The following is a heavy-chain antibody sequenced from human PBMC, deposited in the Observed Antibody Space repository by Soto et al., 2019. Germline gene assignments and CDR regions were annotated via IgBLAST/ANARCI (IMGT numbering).Heavy chain of an antibody. D-gene: IGHD2-2*01. CDR1: GGSISSGDYY. CDR3: ARLVVPATGWFDP. Sequence: LSLTCTVSGGSISSGDYYWSWIRQPPGKGLEWIGYIYYSGSTYYNPPLKSRVTISVDTSKNQFSLKLSSVTAADTAVYYCARLVVPATGWFDPWGQGTLVTVSS. J-gene: IGHJ5*02. CDR2: IYYSGST. V-gene: IGHV4-30-4*01.